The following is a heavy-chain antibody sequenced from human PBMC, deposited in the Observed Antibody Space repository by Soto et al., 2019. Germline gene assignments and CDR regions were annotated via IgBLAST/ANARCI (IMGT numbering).Heavy chain of an antibody. Sequence: QLQLQESGPGLGKPSETLSLTCTVSGGSISSSSYYWGWIRQPPGKWLEWIGSIYYSGSTYYNPSLKSRVTISVDTSKNQFSPKLSSVTAAYTAVYYWASRVSLGYYYGSGSYNYWGQGTLVTVSS. CDR3: ASRVSLGYYYGSGSYNY. CDR1: GGSISSSSYY. J-gene: IGHJ4*02. CDR2: IYYSGST. V-gene: IGHV4-39*01. D-gene: IGHD3-10*01.